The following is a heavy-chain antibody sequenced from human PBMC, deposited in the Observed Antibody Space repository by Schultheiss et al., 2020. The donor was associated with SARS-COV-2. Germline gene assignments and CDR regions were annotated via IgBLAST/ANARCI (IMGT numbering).Heavy chain of an antibody. CDR1: GYSFTSYW. Sequence: GESLKISCKGSGYSFTSYWISWVRQMPGKGLEWMGRIDPSDSYTNYSPSFQGHVTISADKSISTAYLQWSSLKASDTAMYYCARHRSRLLRGTLYYYYGMDVWGQGTTVTVSS. V-gene: IGHV5-10-1*01. J-gene: IGHJ6*02. D-gene: IGHD2/OR15-2a*01. CDR2: IDPSDSYT. CDR3: ARHRSRLLRGTLYYYYGMDV.